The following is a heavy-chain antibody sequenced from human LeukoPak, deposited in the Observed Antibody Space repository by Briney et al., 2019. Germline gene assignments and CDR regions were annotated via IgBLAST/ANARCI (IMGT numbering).Heavy chain of an antibody. CDR1: GYSFTSYW. CDR3: ARLYLPYTSAWYGSAFDI. Sequence: GESLKISCKSSGYSFTSYWIAWVRQLPGKGLEWMGILYPGDSDTRYSPSFQGQVTISADRSITTAYLQWNSLKASDTAMYYCARLYLPYTSAWYGSAFDIWGQGTMVTVSS. J-gene: IGHJ3*02. CDR2: LYPGDSDT. V-gene: IGHV5-51*01. D-gene: IGHD6-13*01.